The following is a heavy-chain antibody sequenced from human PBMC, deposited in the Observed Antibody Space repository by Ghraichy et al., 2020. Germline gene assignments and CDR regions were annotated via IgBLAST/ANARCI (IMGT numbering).Heavy chain of an antibody. J-gene: IGHJ4*02. Sequence: GESLNISCAATGFIFSDYDIHWVRQAPGKGLEWVAFIRSDGKTTYYADSVKGRFTISRDNSKNTLFLQMNSLRSEDTAFYYCTRDPPGEKDGSGSYGDYRGQGALGTVPS. CDR3: TRDPPGEKDGSGSYGDY. V-gene: IGHV3-30*02. D-gene: IGHD3-10*01. CDR2: IRSDGKTT. CDR1: GFIFSDYD.